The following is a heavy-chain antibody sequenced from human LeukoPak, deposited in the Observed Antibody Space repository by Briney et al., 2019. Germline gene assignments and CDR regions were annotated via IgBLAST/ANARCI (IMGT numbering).Heavy chain of an antibody. J-gene: IGHJ4*02. V-gene: IGHV3-48*04. Sequence: QPGGSLRLSCAASGFTFSSFSMNWVRQAPGKGLEWVSYITSSSSTIYYADSVKGRFTISRDNAKNSLYLQMNSLRAEDTAVYYCARDRGEWLRDVKGAYYFDHWGQGTLVTVSS. CDR2: ITSSSSTI. CDR3: ARDRGEWLRDVKGAYYFDH. CDR1: GFTFSSFS. D-gene: IGHD5-12*01.